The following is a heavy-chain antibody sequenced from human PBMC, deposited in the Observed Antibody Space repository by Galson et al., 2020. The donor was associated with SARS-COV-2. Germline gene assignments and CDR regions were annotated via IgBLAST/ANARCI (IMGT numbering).Heavy chain of an antibody. Sequence: GESLKISCTVAGFTFRDFAMSWFRQAPGKGLEWVGFIRSRTYDGTTEYAASVKDRFTISRDDSKNVAYLQMNSLITEDTAVYYCARGGFPYYYYMDVWGKGTTVTVSS. CDR2: IRSRTYDGTT. J-gene: IGHJ6*03. V-gene: IGHV3-49*03. CDR1: GFTFRDFA. CDR3: ARGGFPYYYYMDV.